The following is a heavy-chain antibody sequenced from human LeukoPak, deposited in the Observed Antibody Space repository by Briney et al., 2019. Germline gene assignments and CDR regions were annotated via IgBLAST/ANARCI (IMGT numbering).Heavy chain of an antibody. D-gene: IGHD5-24*01. CDR3: ARGRDGDAFDI. Sequence: PGGSLRLSCAASGFTFSTYAMNWVRQAPGKGLEWVSSIGSSSTNIYYADSVKGRVTVSRDNAKNSLYLQMNSLRAEDTALYYCARGRDGDAFDIWGQGTMVTVSS. CDR2: IGSSSTNI. V-gene: IGHV3-21*01. CDR1: GFTFSTYA. J-gene: IGHJ3*02.